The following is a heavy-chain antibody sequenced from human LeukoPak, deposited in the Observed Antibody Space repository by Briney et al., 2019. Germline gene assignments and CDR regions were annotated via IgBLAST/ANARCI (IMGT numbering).Heavy chain of an antibody. CDR2: INHSGNT. V-gene: IGHV4-34*01. CDR1: GGSFSGYY. CDR3: ARGPKGSYYDL. D-gene: IGHD3-10*01. Sequence: PSETLSLTCAVYGGSFSGYYWSWIRQPPGKGLEWIGEINHSGNTNYNPSLKSRVTISVDTSKNQFSLKLSSVTAADTAVYYCARGPKGSYYDLWGQGTLVTVSS. J-gene: IGHJ4*02.